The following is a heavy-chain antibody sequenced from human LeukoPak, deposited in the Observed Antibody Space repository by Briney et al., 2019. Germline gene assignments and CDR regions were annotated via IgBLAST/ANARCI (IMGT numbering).Heavy chain of an antibody. CDR2: IYHSGST. V-gene: IGHV4-38-2*02. J-gene: IGHJ1*01. CDR1: GYSISSGYY. CDR3: ARVLIGELWFGESQYFQH. D-gene: IGHD3-10*01. Sequence: SETLSLTCTVSGYSISSGYYWGWIRQPPGKGLEWIGSIYHSGSTYYNPSLKSRVTISVDTSKNQFSLKLSSVTAADTAVYCCARVLIGELWFGESQYFQHWGQGTLVTVSS.